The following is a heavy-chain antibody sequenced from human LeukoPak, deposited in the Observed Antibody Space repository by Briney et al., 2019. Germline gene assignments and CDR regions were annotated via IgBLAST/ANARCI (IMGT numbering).Heavy chain of an antibody. CDR1: GFTVSSNY. D-gene: IGHD5-12*01. J-gene: IGHJ4*02. Sequence: GGSLRLSCAASGFTVSSNYMSWVRQAPGKGLEWVSVISASGRSTYYADSLKGRFTISRDNSKNTLYLQINSLRAEDTAVYYCAKDYSGYDLSAGYWGQGTLVTVSS. CDR2: ISASGRST. V-gene: IGHV3-23*01. CDR3: AKDYSGYDLSAGY.